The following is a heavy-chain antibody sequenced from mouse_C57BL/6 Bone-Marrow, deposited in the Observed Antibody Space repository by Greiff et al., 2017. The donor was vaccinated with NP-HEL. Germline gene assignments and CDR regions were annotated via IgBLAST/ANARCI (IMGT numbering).Heavy chain of an antibody. J-gene: IGHJ3*01. CDR3: VRDDGYYETWFAY. CDR1: GFSFNTYA. CDR2: IRSKSNNYAT. D-gene: IGHD2-3*01. Sequence: EVQLVESGGGLVQPKGSLKLSCAASGFSFNTYAMNWVRQAPGKGLEWVARIRSKSNNYATYYADSVKDRFTISRDDSESMLYLQMNNLKTEDTAMYYCVRDDGYYETWFAYWGQGTLVTVSA. V-gene: IGHV10-1*01.